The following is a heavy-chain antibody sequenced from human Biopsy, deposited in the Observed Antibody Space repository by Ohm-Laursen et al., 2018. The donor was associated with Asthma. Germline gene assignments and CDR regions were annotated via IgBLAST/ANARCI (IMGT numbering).Heavy chain of an antibody. Sequence: SLRLSCTASGFTFSGYTMSWVRQAPGKGLEWVANIKKDGSEKYYVDSVKGRFTISRDNAKNSLYLHMNSLRAEDTAVYYCARGGYCTSPTCPWGRYATDVWGQGTTVTVSS. V-gene: IGHV3-7*01. CDR1: GFTFSGYT. CDR3: ARGGYCTSPTCPWGRYATDV. CDR2: IKKDGSEK. D-gene: IGHD2-2*01. J-gene: IGHJ6*02.